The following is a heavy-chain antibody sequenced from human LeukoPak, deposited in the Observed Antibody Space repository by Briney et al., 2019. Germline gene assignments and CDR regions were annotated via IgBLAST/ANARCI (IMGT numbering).Heavy chain of an antibody. CDR2: TGGNGGGT. J-gene: IGHJ6*02. D-gene: IGHD2-15*01. CDR1: GFTFSNYA. Sequence: GGSLRLSCRASGFTFSNYAMTWVRQTPGKGLEWVSSTGGNGGGTSLADSVKGRFSISSDNSKNTLYLQMNSLRAEDTATYYCAKDHSGPTWYYYGMVVWGQGATVTVSS. CDR3: AKDHSGPTWYYYGMVV. V-gene: IGHV3-23*01.